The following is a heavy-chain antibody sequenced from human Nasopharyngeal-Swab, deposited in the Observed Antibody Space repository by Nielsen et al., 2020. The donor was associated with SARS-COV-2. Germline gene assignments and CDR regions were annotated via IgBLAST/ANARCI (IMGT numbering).Heavy chain of an antibody. D-gene: IGHD2-2*01. J-gene: IGHJ4*02. Sequence: GGSLRLSCVASGFTFSSYSMNWVRQAPGKGLEWVSSISSSSSYIYYADSVKGRFTISRDNAKNSLYLQMNSLRAEDAAVYYCASGLYCTRSSCYSWGYFTYWGQGTLVTVSS. CDR2: ISSSSSYI. V-gene: IGHV3-21*01. CDR1: GFTFSSYS. CDR3: ASGLYCTRSSCYSWGYFTY.